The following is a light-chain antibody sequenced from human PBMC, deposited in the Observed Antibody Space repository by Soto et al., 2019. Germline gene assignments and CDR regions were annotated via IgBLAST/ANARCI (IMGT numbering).Light chain of an antibody. Sequence: EILLTQSPGTLSLSPGDRATLPCRASQSVSNNYLAWYQQQPGHAPSLLIYGASNRATGIPDRLSGSGSGTDFTLTISRLEPEDFAVYYCQQYGSSGTFGQGTKVDIK. CDR1: QSVSNNY. V-gene: IGKV3-20*01. CDR3: QQYGSSGT. CDR2: GAS. J-gene: IGKJ1*01.